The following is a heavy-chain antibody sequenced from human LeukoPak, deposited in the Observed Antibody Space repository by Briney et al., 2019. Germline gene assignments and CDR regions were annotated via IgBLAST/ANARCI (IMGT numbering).Heavy chain of an antibody. CDR3: ARTLMAARYYNGMDV. D-gene: IGHD6-6*01. Sequence: GESLKISCKGSGYSFTSYWIGWVRQMPGKGLEWMGIIYPGDSDTRYSPSFQGQVTISADKSISTAYLQWSSLKASDTAMYYCARTLMAARYYNGMDVWGQGTTVTVSS. CDR2: IYPGDSDT. CDR1: GYSFTSYW. J-gene: IGHJ6*02. V-gene: IGHV5-51*01.